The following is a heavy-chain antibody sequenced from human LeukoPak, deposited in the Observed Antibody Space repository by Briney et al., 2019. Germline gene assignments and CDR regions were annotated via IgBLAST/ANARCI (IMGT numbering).Heavy chain of an antibody. J-gene: IGHJ4*02. Sequence: EASVKDSCQACLYTFTSYDSNWARQATGQGVEWMGWMNPNSGNTGYAQKFQGRVTMTRNTSISTAYMELSSLRSEDTAVYYCARAKEYSSSCIGYWGQGTLVTVSS. V-gene: IGHV1-8*01. CDR3: ARAKEYSSSCIGY. CDR1: LYTFTSYD. CDR2: MNPNSGNT. D-gene: IGHD6-13*01.